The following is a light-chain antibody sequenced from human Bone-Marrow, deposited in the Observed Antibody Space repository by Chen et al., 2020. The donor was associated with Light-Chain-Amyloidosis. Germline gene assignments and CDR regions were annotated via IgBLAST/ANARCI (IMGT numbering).Light chain of an antibody. Sequence: IQMTQSPSSLSASVGDRVTITCQASQDISNYLNWYQQKPGKAPKLLIHYASNLETGVPSRFSGWGSWTDFTLTISSLQPEDFATYYCQKYDDLPPYTFGPGTKLEMK. CDR1: QDISNY. CDR2: YAS. J-gene: IGKJ2*01. CDR3: QKYDDLPPYT. V-gene: IGKV1-33*01.